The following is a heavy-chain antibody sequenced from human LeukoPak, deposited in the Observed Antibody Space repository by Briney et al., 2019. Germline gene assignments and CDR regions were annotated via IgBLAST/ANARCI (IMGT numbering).Heavy chain of an antibody. Sequence: SETLSLTCTVSGGSISSYYWSWIRQPAGKGLEWIGRIYTSGSTNYNPSLKSRVTMSVDTSKNQFSLKLSSVTAADTAVYYCARLTTVVTPAYAFDIWGQGTMVTVSS. D-gene: IGHD4-23*01. CDR3: ARLTTVVTPAYAFDI. J-gene: IGHJ3*02. CDR1: GGSISSYY. CDR2: IYTSGST. V-gene: IGHV4-4*07.